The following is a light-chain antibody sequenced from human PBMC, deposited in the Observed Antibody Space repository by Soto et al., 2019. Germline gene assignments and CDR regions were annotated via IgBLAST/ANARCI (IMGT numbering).Light chain of an antibody. V-gene: IGLV2-14*01. J-gene: IGLJ2*01. CDR2: EVI. Sequence: QSALTQPASVSGSPGQSITISCTGTRSDIGAYKYVSWYQQHPGRAPKLMIYEVIHRPSGVSSRFSGSKSGKTASLSISGLQADDEADYYCSSYTSSRTLVFGGGTKLTVL. CDR3: SSYTSSRTLV. CDR1: RSDIGAYKY.